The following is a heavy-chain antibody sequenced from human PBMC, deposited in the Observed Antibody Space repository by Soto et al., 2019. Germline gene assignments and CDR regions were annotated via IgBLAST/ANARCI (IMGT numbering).Heavy chain of an antibody. CDR1: GFAFSSYA. V-gene: IGHV3-30-3*01. Sequence: GWSLRLSCAAAGFAFSSYAMHWVRQAPGKGLEWVAVISYDGSNKYYADSVKGRFTISRDNSKNTLYLQMNSLRAEDTAVYYCARDYSRVVWSGIMDVWGQGTTVTVSS. D-gene: IGHD2-8*01. J-gene: IGHJ6*02. CDR2: ISYDGSNK. CDR3: ARDYSRVVWSGIMDV.